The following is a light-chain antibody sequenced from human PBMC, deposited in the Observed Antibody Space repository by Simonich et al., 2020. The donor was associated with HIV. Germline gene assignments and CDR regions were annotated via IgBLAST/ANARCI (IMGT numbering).Light chain of an antibody. V-gene: IGLV2-14*02. CDR3: SSYTSSSTLV. J-gene: IGLJ2*01. Sequence: QSALTQPASVSGSPGQSIIISCTGTSSDIGSYNLVSWYQQHPGKAPKLMIYDVSNRPSGVSNRFSGSKSGNTASLTISGLQAEDEADYYCSSYTSSSTLVFGGGTKRTVL. CDR1: SSDIGSYNL. CDR2: DVS.